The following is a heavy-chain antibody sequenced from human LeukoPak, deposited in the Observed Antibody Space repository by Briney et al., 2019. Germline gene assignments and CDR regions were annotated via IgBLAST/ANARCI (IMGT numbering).Heavy chain of an antibody. CDR1: GFTFRSYA. CDR2: ISGSGGST. Sequence: GGSLRLSCAASGFTFRSYAMTWVRQAPGKGLEWVSAISGSGGSTCYADSVKGRFTISRDNSKNTLYLQMNSLRAEDTAVYYCAKRGYHYDSSGYYWLDYWGQGTLVTVSS. J-gene: IGHJ4*02. V-gene: IGHV3-23*01. CDR3: AKRGYHYDSSGYYWLDY. D-gene: IGHD3-22*01.